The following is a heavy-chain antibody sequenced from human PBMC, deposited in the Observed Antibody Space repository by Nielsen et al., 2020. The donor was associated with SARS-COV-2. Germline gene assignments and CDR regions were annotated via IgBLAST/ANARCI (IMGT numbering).Heavy chain of an antibody. J-gene: IGHJ4*02. CDR3: ARHWGYIAAAGIDY. Sequence: SETLSLTCTVSGGSISSYYWSWIRQPPGKGLEWIGYIYYSGSTNYNPSLKSRVTISVDTSKNQFSLKLSSVTAADTAVYYCARHWGYIAAAGIDYWGQGTLVTVSS. CDR2: IYYSGST. D-gene: IGHD6-13*01. V-gene: IGHV4-59*08. CDR1: GGSISSYY.